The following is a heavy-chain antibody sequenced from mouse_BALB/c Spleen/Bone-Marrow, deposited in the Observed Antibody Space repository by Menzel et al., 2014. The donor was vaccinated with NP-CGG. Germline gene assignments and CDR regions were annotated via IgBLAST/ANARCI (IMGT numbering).Heavy chain of an antibody. Sequence: QVQLQQSGAELARPGASVKLSCKASGYTFTSYWMQWIKQRPGQGLEWIGAIYPGDGDTTYTQKFKGKATLTADKSSSTAYMQLSSLASEDSAAYYCARSRGWYFDVWGAGTTVTVSS. V-gene: IGHV1-87*01. CDR1: GYTFTSYW. J-gene: IGHJ1*01. CDR3: ARSRGWYFDV. CDR2: IYPGDGDT.